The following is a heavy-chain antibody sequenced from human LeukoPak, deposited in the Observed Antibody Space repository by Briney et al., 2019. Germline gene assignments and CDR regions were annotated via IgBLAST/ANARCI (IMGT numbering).Heavy chain of an antibody. J-gene: IGHJ5*02. CDR2: IRYDGSNK. CDR1: GFTFSSYG. D-gene: IGHD5-12*01. V-gene: IGHV3-30*02. CDR3: AKDDGLRATRWFDP. Sequence: PGGSLRLSCAASGFTFSSYGMHWVRQAPGKGLKWVAFIRYDGSNKYYADSVKGRFTISRDNSKNTLYLQMNSLRAEDTAVYYCAKDDGLRATRWFDPWGQGTLVTVSS.